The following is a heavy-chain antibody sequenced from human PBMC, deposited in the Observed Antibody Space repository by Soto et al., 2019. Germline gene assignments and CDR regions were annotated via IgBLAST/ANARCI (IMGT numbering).Heavy chain of an antibody. V-gene: IGHV4-30-4*01. Sequence: PSETLSLTCTVSGGSISSGDYYWSWIRQPPGKGLEWIGYIYYSGSTYYNPSLKSRVTISVDTSKNQFSLKLSPVTAADTAVYCCARGGKYYYGSGSYVLTPDFDYWGQGTLVTVSS. CDR1: GGSISSGDYY. CDR2: IYYSGST. D-gene: IGHD3-10*01. J-gene: IGHJ4*02. CDR3: ARGGKYYYGSGSYVLTPDFDY.